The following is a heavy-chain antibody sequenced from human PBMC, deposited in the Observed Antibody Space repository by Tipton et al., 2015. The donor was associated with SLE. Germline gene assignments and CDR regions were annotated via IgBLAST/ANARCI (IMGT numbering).Heavy chain of an antibody. CDR2: ISYDGSNK. D-gene: IGHD6-19*01. V-gene: IGHV3-30*19. CDR1: GFTFSNYG. Sequence: SLRLSCAASGFTFSNYGIHWVRQAPGKGLEWVAVISYDGSNKYYADSVKGRFTISRDNSKNTLYLQMNSLRAEDTAVYYCARSGSSGADAFDIWGQGTMVTVSS. CDR3: ARSGSSGADAFDI. J-gene: IGHJ3*02.